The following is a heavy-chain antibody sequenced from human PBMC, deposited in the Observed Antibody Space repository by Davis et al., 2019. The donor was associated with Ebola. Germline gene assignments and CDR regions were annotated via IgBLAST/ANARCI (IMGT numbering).Heavy chain of an antibody. CDR2: IYYSGSS. Sequence: MPSETLSLTCTVSGAPISTYYWSWIRQPPGKGLEWIGYIYYSGSSNYNPSLKSRVTISVATSKNQFSLKLSSVTAADTAVYFCARHLSYGGNPGKYYFDFWGQGTLVTVSS. D-gene: IGHD4-23*01. CDR1: GAPISTYY. V-gene: IGHV4-59*08. CDR3: ARHLSYGGNPGKYYFDF. J-gene: IGHJ4*02.